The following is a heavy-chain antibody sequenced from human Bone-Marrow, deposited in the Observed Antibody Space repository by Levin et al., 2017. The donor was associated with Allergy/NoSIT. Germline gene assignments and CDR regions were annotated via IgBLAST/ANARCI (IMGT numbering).Heavy chain of an antibody. CDR1: GFTFSTYA. J-gene: IGHJ6*02. CDR2: ISYSGTKK. CDR3: ARDLNDYGDNIGFYNFYGMDV. D-gene: IGHD4-17*01. V-gene: IGHV3-30*04. Sequence: SGESLKISCAASGFTFSTYAMHWVRQAPGKGLEWVAVISYSGTKKYYEDSVKGRFTISRDTSKNTLSLQMNSLRAEDTAVYYCARDLNDYGDNIGFYNFYGMDVWGQGTTVTVSS.